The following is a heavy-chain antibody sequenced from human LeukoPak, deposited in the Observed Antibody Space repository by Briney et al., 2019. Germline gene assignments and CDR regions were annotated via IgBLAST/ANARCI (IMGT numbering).Heavy chain of an antibody. J-gene: IGHJ4*02. CDR3: ARTVAGMFDY. V-gene: IGHV3-48*04. CDR2: ISSSGSTI. Sequence: PGGSLRLSCAASGFTFSSYSMNWVRQAPGKGLEWVSYISSSGSTIYYADSVKGRFTISRDNAKNSLYLQMNSLRAEDTAVYYCARTVAGMFDYWGQGTLVTVSS. CDR1: GFTFSSYS. D-gene: IGHD6-19*01.